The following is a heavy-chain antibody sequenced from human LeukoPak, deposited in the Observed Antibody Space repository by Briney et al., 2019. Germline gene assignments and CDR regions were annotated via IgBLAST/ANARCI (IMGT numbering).Heavy chain of an antibody. Sequence: SVTVSCKASGFTFTSSAMQWVRQARGQRLEWIGWIVVGSGNTNYAQKFQERVTITRDMSTSTAYMELSSLRSEDTAVYYCAADVIVGATKDFDYWGQGTLVTVS. CDR1: GFTFTSSA. J-gene: IGHJ4*02. D-gene: IGHD1-26*01. CDR3: AADVIVGATKDFDY. CDR2: IVVGSGNT. V-gene: IGHV1-58*02.